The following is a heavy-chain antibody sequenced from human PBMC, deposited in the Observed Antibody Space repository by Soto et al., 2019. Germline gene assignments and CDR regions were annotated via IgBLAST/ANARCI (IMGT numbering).Heavy chain of an antibody. CDR2: IYYSGST. CDR3: ARGPLAAAGPYFDY. Sequence: SETLSLTCTVSGGSISSYYWSWIRQPPGKGLEWIGYIYYSGSTNYNPSLKSRVTISVDTSKNQFSLKLSSVTAADTAVYYCARGPLAAAGPYFDYWGQGTLVTVSS. D-gene: IGHD6-13*01. V-gene: IGHV4-59*12. J-gene: IGHJ4*02. CDR1: GGSISSYY.